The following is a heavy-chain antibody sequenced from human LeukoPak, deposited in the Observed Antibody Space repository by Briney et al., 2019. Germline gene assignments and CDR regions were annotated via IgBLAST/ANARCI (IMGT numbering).Heavy chain of an antibody. CDR1: GGTFSSYA. CDR2: IIPILGIA. J-gene: IGHJ4*02. D-gene: IGHD2-2*02. V-gene: IGHV1-69*04. CDR3: ARDEGRTISCYSY. Sequence: SVKVSCKASGGTFSSYAISWVRQAPGQGLEWMGRIIPILGIANYAQKFQGRVTITADKSTSTAYMELSSLRSEDTAVYYCARDEGRTISCYSYWGQGTLVTVSS.